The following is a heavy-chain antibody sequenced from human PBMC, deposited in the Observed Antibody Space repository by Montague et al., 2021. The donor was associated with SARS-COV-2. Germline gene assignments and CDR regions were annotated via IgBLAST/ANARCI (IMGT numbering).Heavy chain of an antibody. D-gene: IGHD3-3*01. J-gene: IGHJ6*04. V-gene: IGHV3-13*01. Sequence: SLRLSCAASGFTFSSHDMHWVRQSPGNGLQWVSAIGTAGDTYYEGSVXXRFTISREDAKSSLSLQMTSLTAGDTAVYYCARAHADSVYHFWSGSVTSTSLDVWGKGTAVTVSS. CDR2: IGTAGDT. CDR1: GFTFSSHD. CDR3: ARAHADSVYHFWSGSVTSTSLDV.